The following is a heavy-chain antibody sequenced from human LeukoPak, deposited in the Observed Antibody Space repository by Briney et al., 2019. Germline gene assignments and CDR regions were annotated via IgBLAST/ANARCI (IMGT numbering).Heavy chain of an antibody. CDR1: GLTVNNNY. CDR2: LYIGGNT. D-gene: IGHD5-18*01. J-gene: IGHJ4*02. Sequence: GGSLRLSCAASGLTVNNNYMNWVRQAPGKGLEWVSALYIGGNTYYADSVRGRFTISRDDSKNTLYLQMNSLRAEDTAIYYCMTAAGYNFGQYWGQGTLVTVSS. V-gene: IGHV3-53*01. CDR3: MTAAGYNFGQY.